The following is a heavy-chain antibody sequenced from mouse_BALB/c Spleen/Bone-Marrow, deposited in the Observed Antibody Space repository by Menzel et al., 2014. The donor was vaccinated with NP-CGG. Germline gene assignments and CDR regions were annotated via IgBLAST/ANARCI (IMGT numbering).Heavy chain of an antibody. J-gene: IGHJ3*01. Sequence: LVESGASMKISCKASGYSFTGYTMNWVKQSHGKNLEWIGLINPYNGGTSYNQKFKGKATLTVDKSSSTAYMELLSLTSEDSAVYYCAREVIYYDYAGFAYWGQGTLVTVPA. CDR1: GYSFTGYT. CDR3: AREVIYYDYAGFAY. CDR2: INPYNGGT. V-gene: IGHV1-26*01. D-gene: IGHD2-4*01.